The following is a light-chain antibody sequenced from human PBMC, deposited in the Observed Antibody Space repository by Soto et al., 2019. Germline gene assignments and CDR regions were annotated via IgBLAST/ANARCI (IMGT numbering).Light chain of an antibody. CDR1: ASNIGSHA. CDR2: FND. J-gene: IGLJ2*01. V-gene: IGLV1-36*01. Sequence: QSVLTQPPSVSEAPRQTVTISCSGNASNIGSHAVEWHQHFPGKSPKLLIYFNDLLASGVSDRFSGSKSGASASLAISGLRSEDEAVYFCSSWAGSRKGPVFGGGTKVTVL. CDR3: SSWAGSRKGPV.